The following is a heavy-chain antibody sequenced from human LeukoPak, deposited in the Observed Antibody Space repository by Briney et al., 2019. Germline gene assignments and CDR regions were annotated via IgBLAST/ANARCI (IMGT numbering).Heavy chain of an antibody. Sequence: SVKVSCKASGGTFSSYTISWVRQAPGQGLEWMGGIIPIFGAANYAQKFQGRVTMTRNTSISTAYMELSSLRSEDTAVYYCARSLFVDTAYWGQGTLVTVSS. CDR1: GGTFSSYT. CDR3: ARSLFVDTAY. V-gene: IGHV1-69*05. CDR2: IIPIFGAA. D-gene: IGHD5-18*01. J-gene: IGHJ4*02.